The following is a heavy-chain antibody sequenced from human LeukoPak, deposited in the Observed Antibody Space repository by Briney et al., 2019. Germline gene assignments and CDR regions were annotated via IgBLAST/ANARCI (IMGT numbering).Heavy chain of an antibody. V-gene: IGHV4-39*01. Sequence: PSETLSLTCTVSGGSISSSYYYWGWIRQPPGKGLEWIGTIYYSGSTYYNPSLKSRVTISVDTSANQFSLKLSSVTAPDTAVYYRARHEDRNWYFDHWGQGTLVTVSS. J-gene: IGHJ4*02. CDR2: IYYSGST. CDR3: ARHEDRNWYFDH. CDR1: GGSISSSYYY. D-gene: IGHD1-1*01.